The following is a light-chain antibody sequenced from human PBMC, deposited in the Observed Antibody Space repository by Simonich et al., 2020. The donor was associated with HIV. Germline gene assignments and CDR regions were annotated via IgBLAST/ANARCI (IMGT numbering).Light chain of an antibody. V-gene: IGKV1-5*03. CDR2: KAS. J-gene: IGKJ4*01. CDR1: QSMSDW. CDR3: QQYNGYPLT. Sequence: DIQMTQSPSTLSASVGDRVTITCRASQSMSDWLAWYQQKPGKAPKLLMYKASNLASGVPSRFRGSGAGTEFTLTISSLQPDDFATYYCQQYNGYPLTFGGGTKVEIK.